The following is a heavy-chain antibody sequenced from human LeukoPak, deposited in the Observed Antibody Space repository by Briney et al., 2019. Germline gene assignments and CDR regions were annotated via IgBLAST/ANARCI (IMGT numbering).Heavy chain of an antibody. CDR3: AKDTESSAWYGTFDY. V-gene: IGHV3-43*01. Sequence: GGSLRLSCAASGFTFNDYTMHWVRQAPGKGLEWVSLINWNGGDTYYADSVKGRFTISRDNSKNSLYLQMNSLRTEDTALYYCAKDTESSAWYGTFDYWGQGTLVTVSS. CDR2: INWNGGDT. D-gene: IGHD6-19*01. CDR1: GFTFNDYT. J-gene: IGHJ4*02.